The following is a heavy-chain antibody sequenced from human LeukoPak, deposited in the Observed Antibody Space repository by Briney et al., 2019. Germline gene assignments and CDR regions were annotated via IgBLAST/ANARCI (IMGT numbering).Heavy chain of an antibody. V-gene: IGHV3-23*01. CDR2: ITSGVGIT. Sequence: PGGSLRLSCAASGFTFSNFGMNWARQAPGKGLEWVSIITSGVGITYYADSVKGRFTISRDNSRNTLYLQMNSLRAEDTAVYYCAKGDYYDLDYWGQGTLVTVSS. CDR1: GFTFSNFG. J-gene: IGHJ4*02. D-gene: IGHD3-22*01. CDR3: AKGDYYDLDY.